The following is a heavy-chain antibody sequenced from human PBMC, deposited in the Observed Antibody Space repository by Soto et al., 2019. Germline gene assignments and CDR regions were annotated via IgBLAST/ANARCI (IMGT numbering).Heavy chain of an antibody. V-gene: IGHV3-33*01. Sequence: WGTLILSCSSSLFTISSYGMHLFRHSPGNGLEWAAVIWYDGSNKYYADSVKGRFTISRDNSKNTLYLQMNSLRAEDTAVYYCARDSSPYYDILTGPFDYWGQGTLVTVSS. CDR2: IWYDGSNK. J-gene: IGHJ4*02. CDR3: ARDSSPYYDILTGPFDY. CDR1: LFTISSYG. D-gene: IGHD3-9*01.